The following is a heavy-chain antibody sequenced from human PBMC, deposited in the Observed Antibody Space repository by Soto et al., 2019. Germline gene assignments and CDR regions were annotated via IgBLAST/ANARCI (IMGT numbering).Heavy chain of an antibody. CDR3: ARLLEVPHWYFDL. CDR2: IYYSGST. CDR1: GGSISSSSYY. V-gene: IGHV4-39*01. Sequence: QLQLQESGPGLVKPSETLSLTCTVSGGSISSSSYYWGWIRQPPGKGLEWIGSIYYSGSTYYNPSLKSQVTIAVDTSKNQCSLKLSSVTAADTAVYYCARLLEVPHWYFDLWGRGTLVTVSS. J-gene: IGHJ2*01.